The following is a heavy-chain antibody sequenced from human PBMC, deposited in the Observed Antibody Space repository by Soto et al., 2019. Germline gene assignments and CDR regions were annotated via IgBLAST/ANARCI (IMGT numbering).Heavy chain of an antibody. CDR2: IYHSGST. D-gene: IGHD3-9*01. CDR1: GGSISSSNW. Sequence: TSETLSLTCAVSGGSISSSNWWSWVRQPPGKGLEWIGEIYHSGSTNYNPSLKSRVTISVDTSKNQFSLKLSSVTAADTAVYYCARLRYFDWLPRGALDYWGQGTLVTVSS. V-gene: IGHV4-4*02. CDR3: ARLRYFDWLPRGALDY. J-gene: IGHJ4*02.